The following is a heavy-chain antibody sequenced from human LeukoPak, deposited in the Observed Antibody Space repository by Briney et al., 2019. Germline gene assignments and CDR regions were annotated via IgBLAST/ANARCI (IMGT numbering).Heavy chain of an antibody. CDR1: GYAFTNYY. CDR3: ARRNSHIGSYRPLYYFDY. Sequence: ASVKVSCKSSGYAFTNYYMHWVRQAPGQGLEWMGIINPSGGSTIYAQKFQGRVTMTRDTSTSTIYMELSSLRSEDTAVYYCARRNSHIGSYRPLYYFDYWGQGTLVTVSS. D-gene: IGHD1-26*01. CDR2: INPSGGST. V-gene: IGHV1-46*01. J-gene: IGHJ4*02.